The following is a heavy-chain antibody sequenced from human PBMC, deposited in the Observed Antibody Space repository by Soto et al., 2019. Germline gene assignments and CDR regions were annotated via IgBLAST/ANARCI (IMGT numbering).Heavy chain of an antibody. CDR1: GFTFSSYG. D-gene: IGHD2-2*01. V-gene: IGHV3-30*03. Sequence: PGGSLRLSCAASGFTFSSYGMHWVRQAPGKGLEWVAVISYDGSNKYYADSVKGRFTISRDNSKNTLYLQMNSLRAEDTAVYYCARDFEAAPISFDYWGQGTLVTVSS. CDR2: ISYDGSNK. J-gene: IGHJ4*02. CDR3: ARDFEAAPISFDY.